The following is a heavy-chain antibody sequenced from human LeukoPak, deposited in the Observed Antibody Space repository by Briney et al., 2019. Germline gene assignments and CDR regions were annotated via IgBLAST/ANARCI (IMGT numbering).Heavy chain of an antibody. CDR1: GFTFSSYS. CDR3: ARDYILGYCSSTSCYPDY. J-gene: IGHJ4*02. Sequence: GGSLRLSCAASGFTFSSYSMNWVRQAPGKGLEWVSSISNSSSYIYYADSVKGRFTISRDNAKNSLYLQMNSLRAEDTAVYYCARDYILGYCSSTSCYPDYWGQGTLVTVSS. D-gene: IGHD2-2*01. V-gene: IGHV3-21*01. CDR2: ISNSSSYI.